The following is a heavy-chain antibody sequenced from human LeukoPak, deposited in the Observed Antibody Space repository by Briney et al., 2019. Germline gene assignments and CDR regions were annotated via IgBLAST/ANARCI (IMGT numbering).Heavy chain of an antibody. D-gene: IGHD5-18*01. V-gene: IGHV1-8*01. CDR1: GYTFTSYD. CDR3: ARETSYGLVDY. J-gene: IGHJ4*02. Sequence: ASVEVSCKASGYTFTSYDINWVRQATGQGLEWMGWMNPNSGNTGYAQKFQGRVTMTRNTSTSTAYMELSSLRSEDTAVYYCARETSYGLVDYWGQGTLVTVSS. CDR2: MNPNSGNT.